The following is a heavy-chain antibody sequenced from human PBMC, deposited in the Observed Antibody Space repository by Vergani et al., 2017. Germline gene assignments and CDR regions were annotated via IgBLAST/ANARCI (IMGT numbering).Heavy chain of an antibody. CDR3: TKGSVYYHDSAGHGYDPYTGFDL. CDR2: ISWNSGAV. V-gene: IGHV3-9*01. J-gene: IGHJ3*01. CDR1: GFTFNSYV. Sequence: EVQLLESGGDLVQPGGSLRLSCAGSGFTFNSYVMSWVRQTPGQGLEWVSGISWNSGAVDYADSVRGRFTISRDNAKNSLFLEMNSLRFEDTAVYFCTKGSVYYHDSAGHGYDPYTGFDLWGQGTLVTVSS. D-gene: IGHD5-12*01.